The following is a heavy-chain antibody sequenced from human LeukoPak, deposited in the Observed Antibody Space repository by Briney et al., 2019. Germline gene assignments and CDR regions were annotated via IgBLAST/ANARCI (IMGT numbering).Heavy chain of an antibody. Sequence: SETLSLTCAVYGASFSDYYWSWIRQPPGKGLEWIGEINHSGRTNYNPSPKSRVTISLDTSKNQFSLKLSSVTAADTAVYYCARHAPVGDILTGYYNPIDYWGQGTLVTVSS. CDR3: ARHAPVGDILTGYYNPIDY. CDR2: INHSGRT. CDR1: GASFSDYY. V-gene: IGHV4-34*01. J-gene: IGHJ4*02. D-gene: IGHD3-9*01.